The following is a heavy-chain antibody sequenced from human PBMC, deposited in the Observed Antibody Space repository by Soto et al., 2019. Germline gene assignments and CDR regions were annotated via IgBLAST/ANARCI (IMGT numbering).Heavy chain of an antibody. Sequence: QVQLQESGPGLVKPSETLSLSCTVSGGSISSYYWSWIRQPPGKGLEWIGYIYYSGSTSYNPSLKSRVTISVDTSKNQFSLKVSSGTAADTAVXYXAXXXTGRXXDVWGQGATVTVSS. CDR3: AXXXTGRXXDV. CDR2: IYYSGST. J-gene: IGHJ6*02. V-gene: IGHV4-59*08. CDR1: GGSISSYY.